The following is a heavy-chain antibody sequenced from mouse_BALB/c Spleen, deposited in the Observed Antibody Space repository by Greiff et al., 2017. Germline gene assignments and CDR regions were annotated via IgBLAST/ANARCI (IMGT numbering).Heavy chain of an antibody. J-gene: IGHJ2*01. CDR1: GFTFTDYY. V-gene: IGHV7-3*02. CDR2: IRNKANGYTT. D-gene: IGHD2-3*01. CDR3: ARVYDGYYQRNFDY. Sequence: EVQVVESGGGLVQPGGSLRLSCATSGFTFTDYYMSWVRQPPGQALEWLGFIRNKANGYTTEYSASVKGRFTISRDNSQSILYLQMNTLRAEDSATYDCARVYDGYYQRNFDYWGQGTTLTVSS.